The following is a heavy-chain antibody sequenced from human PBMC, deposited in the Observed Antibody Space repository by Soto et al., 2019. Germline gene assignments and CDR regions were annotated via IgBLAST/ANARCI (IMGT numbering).Heavy chain of an antibody. V-gene: IGHV3-9*01. J-gene: IGHJ4*02. CDR3: AKDKYCTNGVCYIFDY. Sequence: GGSLRLSCAASGFTFYDYAMHWVRQAPGKGLEWVSGISWNSGSIGYADSVKGRFTISRDNAKNSLYLQMNSLRAEDTALYYCAKDKYCTNGVCYIFDYWGQGTLVTVSS. CDR2: ISWNSGSI. CDR1: GFTFYDYA. D-gene: IGHD2-8*01.